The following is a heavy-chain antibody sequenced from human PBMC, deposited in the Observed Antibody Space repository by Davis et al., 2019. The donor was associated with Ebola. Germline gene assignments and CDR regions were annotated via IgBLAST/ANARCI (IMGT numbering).Heavy chain of an antibody. D-gene: IGHD6-13*01. CDR2: INHSGST. Sequence: MPSETLSLTCAVYGGSFSGYYWSWIHQPPGKGLEWIGEINHSGSTNYNPSLKSRVTISVDTSKNQFSLKLSSVTAADTAVYYCARDSAGAAAGINWFDPWGQGTLVTVSS. J-gene: IGHJ5*02. CDR1: GGSFSGYY. CDR3: ARDSAGAAAGINWFDP. V-gene: IGHV4-34*01.